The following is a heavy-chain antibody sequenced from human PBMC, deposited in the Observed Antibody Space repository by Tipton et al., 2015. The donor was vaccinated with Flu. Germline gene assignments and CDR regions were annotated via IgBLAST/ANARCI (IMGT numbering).Heavy chain of an antibody. CDR2: INPNSGGT. Sequence: QLVQSGAEVKKPGASVKVSCKASGYTFTSYYMHWVRQAPAQGLEWMGWINPNSGGTNYAQKFQGRVTMTRDTSISTAYMELSRLRSDDTAVYYCARVPIPARYCTNGVCYFDYWGQGTLVTVSS. V-gene: IGHV1-2*02. CDR3: ARVPIPARYCTNGVCYFDY. D-gene: IGHD2-8*01. CDR1: GYTFTSYY. J-gene: IGHJ4*02.